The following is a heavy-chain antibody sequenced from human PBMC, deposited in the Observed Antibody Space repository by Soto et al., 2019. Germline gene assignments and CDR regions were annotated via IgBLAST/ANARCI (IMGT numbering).Heavy chain of an antibody. CDR1: GGSISSYY. D-gene: IGHD5-12*01. CDR3: ASVSRRWLQTPTRDAFDI. J-gene: IGHJ3*02. V-gene: IGHV4-59*01. Sequence: SEPLSLTCTVSGGSISSYYWSWIGQPPGKGLEGSGYIYYSGGTNYNPSLKSRVTISVDTSKNQFSLKLSSVTAADTAVYYCASVSRRWLQTPTRDAFDIWGQGTMVTVSS. CDR2: IYYSGGT.